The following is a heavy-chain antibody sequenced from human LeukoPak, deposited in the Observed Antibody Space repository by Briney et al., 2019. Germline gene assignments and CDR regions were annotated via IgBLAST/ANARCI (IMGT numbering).Heavy chain of an antibody. CDR3: ASYYLGYCSGGSCRLDY. J-gene: IGHJ4*02. CDR2: SSNSGSS. Sequence: SETLSLTCTVSGGSISSYYWSWIRQPPGKGLEWIGYSSNSGSSNYNPSLKSRVTISVDTSKNQFSLKLSSVTAADTAVYYCASYYLGYCSGGSCRLDYWGQGTLVTVSS. CDR1: GGSISSYY. D-gene: IGHD2-15*01. V-gene: IGHV4-59*12.